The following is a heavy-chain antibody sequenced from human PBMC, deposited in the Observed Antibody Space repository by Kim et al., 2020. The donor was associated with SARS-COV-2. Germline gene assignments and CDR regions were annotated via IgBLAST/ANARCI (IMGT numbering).Heavy chain of an antibody. J-gene: IGHJ4*02. V-gene: IGHV2-5*01. CDR3: AHSGPYYYDPYLFDY. D-gene: IGHD3-22*01. Sequence: PSLKSRLTITKDTSKNQVVLTMTNMDPVDTATYYCAHSGPYYYDPYLFDYWGQGTLVTVSS.